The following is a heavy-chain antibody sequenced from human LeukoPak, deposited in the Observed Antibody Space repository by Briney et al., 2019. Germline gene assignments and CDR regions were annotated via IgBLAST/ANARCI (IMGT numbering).Heavy chain of an antibody. CDR3: ARVPRAAACLDY. D-gene: IGHD6-13*01. J-gene: IGHJ4*02. V-gene: IGHV3-74*01. Sequence: GGSLRLSCAASGFTFSSFWMHWVRQAPGKGLVWVSRIKSDGTTTTDADSVKGRFTISRDNAKNTLYLQMNSLRAEDTAVYYCARVPRAAACLDYWGQGTLVTVSS. CDR2: IKSDGTTT. CDR1: GFTFSSFW.